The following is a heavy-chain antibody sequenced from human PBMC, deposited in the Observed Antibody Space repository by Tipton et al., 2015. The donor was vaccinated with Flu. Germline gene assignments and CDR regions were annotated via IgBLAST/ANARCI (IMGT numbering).Heavy chain of an antibody. CDR2: ISSSSSYI. V-gene: IGHV3-21*01. Sequence: SLRLSCAASGFTFSSYSMNWVRQAPGKGLEWVSSISSSSSYIYYADSVKGRFTISRDNAKNSLHLQMDSLRAEDTAVYYCARDGPFNSPTSGWFDPWGQGILVTVPS. J-gene: IGHJ5*02. CDR3: ARDGPFNSPTSGWFDP. CDR1: GFTFSSYS. D-gene: IGHD2/OR15-2a*01.